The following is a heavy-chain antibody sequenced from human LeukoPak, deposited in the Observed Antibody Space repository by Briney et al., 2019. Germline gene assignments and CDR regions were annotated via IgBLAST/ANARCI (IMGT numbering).Heavy chain of an antibody. CDR2: IYYSGCT. V-gene: IGHV4-59*12. D-gene: IGHD3-3*01. Sequence: SETLSLTCAVYGGSFSGYYWSWIRQPPGKGLEWIGDIYYSGCTNYNPTLNSRVTISVDTSKNQYSLKLSSVTAADTAVYYCAREPIVERSGGMDVWGQGTTVTVSS. CDR3: AREPIVERSGGMDV. J-gene: IGHJ6*02. CDR1: GGSFSGYY.